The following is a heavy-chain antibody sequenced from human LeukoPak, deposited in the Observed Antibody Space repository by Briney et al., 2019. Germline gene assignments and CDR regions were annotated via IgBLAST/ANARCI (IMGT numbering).Heavy chain of an antibody. CDR1: GFTFSSYA. Sequence: SGRSLRLSCAASGFTFSSYAMHWVRQAPGKGLEWVAVISYDGSNKYYADSVKGRFTISRDNSKNTLYLQMNSLRAEDTAVYYCARDPEDIVVVPAAPTFDYWGQGTLVTVSS. J-gene: IGHJ4*02. D-gene: IGHD2-2*01. CDR2: ISYDGSNK. V-gene: IGHV3-30-3*01. CDR3: ARDPEDIVVVPAAPTFDY.